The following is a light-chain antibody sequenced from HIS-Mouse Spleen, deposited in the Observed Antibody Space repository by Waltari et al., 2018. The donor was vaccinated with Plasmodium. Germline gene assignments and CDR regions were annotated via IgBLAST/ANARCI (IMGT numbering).Light chain of an antibody. CDR3: QSADSSGTPNWV. Sequence: SYELTQPPSVSVSPGQTARITCSGDALPQQYAYWYQQKPGQAPVLVINKDSERPSGIPERFSGSSSGTTVTLTISGVQAEDEADYYCQSADSSGTPNWVFGGGTKLTVL. CDR2: KDS. J-gene: IGLJ3*02. CDR1: ALPQQY. V-gene: IGLV3-25*03.